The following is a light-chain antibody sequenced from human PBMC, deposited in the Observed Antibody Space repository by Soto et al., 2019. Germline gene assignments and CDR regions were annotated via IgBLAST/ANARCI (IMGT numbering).Light chain of an antibody. Sequence: DIHLTQSPSTLSASLGDRVTITFRASQSINGWLAWYQQKPGQAPNLLIYKASTLESGVPSRFSGSGSGTEFTLTVSSLQPDDFATYYCHQYHNFPRTFGQGTKVDIK. CDR2: KAS. CDR3: HQYHNFPRT. CDR1: QSINGW. V-gene: IGKV1-5*03. J-gene: IGKJ1*01.